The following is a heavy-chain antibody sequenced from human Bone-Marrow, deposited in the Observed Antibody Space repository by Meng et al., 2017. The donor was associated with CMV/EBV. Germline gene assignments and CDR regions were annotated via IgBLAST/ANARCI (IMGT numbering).Heavy chain of an antibody. V-gene: IGHV1-69*12. D-gene: IGHD3-22*01. Sequence: QVQLVQSGAGVKKPXSSVKVACKASGGTFSIYAISWVRQAPGQGLEWMGGIIPIFGTANYAQKFQGRVTITADESTSTAYMELSSLRSEDTAVYYCARIHGYYDSSGYLLDYWGQGTLVTVSS. CDR3: ARIHGYYDSSGYLLDY. CDR2: IIPIFGTA. CDR1: GGTFSIYA. J-gene: IGHJ4*02.